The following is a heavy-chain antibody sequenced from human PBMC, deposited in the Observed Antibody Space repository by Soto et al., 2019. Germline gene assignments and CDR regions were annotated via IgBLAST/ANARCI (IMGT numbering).Heavy chain of an antibody. CDR3: ARGEPPILTGYYNAPYYYYGMDV. Sequence: QVQLVQSGAEVKKPGSSVKVSCKASGGTFSSYAISWVRQAPGQGLEWMGGIIPIFGTANYAQKFQGRVTITADKSTRTAYMELSSLRSEDTAVYYCARGEPPILTGYYNAPYYYYGMDVWGQGTTVTVSS. J-gene: IGHJ6*02. V-gene: IGHV1-69*06. D-gene: IGHD3-9*01. CDR2: IIPIFGTA. CDR1: GGTFSSYA.